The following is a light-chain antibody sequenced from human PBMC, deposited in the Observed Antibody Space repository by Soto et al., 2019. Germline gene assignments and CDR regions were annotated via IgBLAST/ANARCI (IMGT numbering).Light chain of an antibody. V-gene: IGKV1-39*01. CDR2: AAS. CDR1: QSISSY. CDR3: QQSYSTPLT. J-gene: IGKJ4*01. Sequence: DIQMTQSTSSLSASVGDRVTITYRASQSISSYLNWYQQKPGKAPKLLIYAASSLQSGVPSRFSGSGSGTDFTLTISSLQPEDFATYYCQQSYSTPLTFGGGAKV.